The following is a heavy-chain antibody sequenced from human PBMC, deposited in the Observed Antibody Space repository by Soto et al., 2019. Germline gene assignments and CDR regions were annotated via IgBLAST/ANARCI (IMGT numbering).Heavy chain of an antibody. Sequence: GASVKVSCKASGYTFTGYYMHWVRQAPGQGLEWMGWINPNSGGTNYAQKFQGWVTMTRDTSISTAYMELSRLRSDDTAVYYCARGNYDILTGTPSWAAKEYYYYGMDVWGQGTTVTVSS. CDR3: ARGNYDILTGTPSWAAKEYYYYGMDV. CDR1: GYTFTGYY. CDR2: INPNSGGT. J-gene: IGHJ6*02. V-gene: IGHV1-2*04. D-gene: IGHD3-9*01.